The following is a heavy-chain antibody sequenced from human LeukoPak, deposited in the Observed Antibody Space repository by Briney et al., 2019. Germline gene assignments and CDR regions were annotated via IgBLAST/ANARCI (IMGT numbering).Heavy chain of an antibody. V-gene: IGHV3-15*01. D-gene: IGHD3-22*01. J-gene: IGHJ4*02. CDR3: AKYDTSVNFDY. CDR2: IKSNPDGGTT. Sequence: GGSLRLSCVASGFTFTNARMSWVRQAPGKGLEWVGHIKSNPDGGTTDYTAPLKGRFIISRDDSKHTLYLQMNSLKTDDTAVYFCAKYDTSVNFDYWGQGTLVTVSS. CDR1: GFTFTNAR.